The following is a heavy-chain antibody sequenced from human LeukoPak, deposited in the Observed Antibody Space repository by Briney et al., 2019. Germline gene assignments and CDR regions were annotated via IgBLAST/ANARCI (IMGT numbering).Heavy chain of an antibody. CDR2: IIPIFGTA. CDR1: GGTFSSYA. Sequence: ASVKVSCKASGGTFSSYAISWVRQAPGQGLEGMGGIIPIFGTANYAQKFQGRVTITADKSTSTAYMELSSLRSEDTAVYYCARMYGSGYLYYFDYWGQGTLVTVSS. J-gene: IGHJ4*02. V-gene: IGHV1-69*06. CDR3: ARMYGSGYLYYFDY. D-gene: IGHD3-22*01.